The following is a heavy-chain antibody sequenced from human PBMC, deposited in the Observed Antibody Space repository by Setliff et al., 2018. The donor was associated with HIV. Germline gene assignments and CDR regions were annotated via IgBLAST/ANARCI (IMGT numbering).Heavy chain of an antibody. CDR3: ARDQRTAVAGTYY. V-gene: IGHV4-59*11. D-gene: IGHD6-19*01. CDR1: GGSISSHY. J-gene: IGHJ4*02. Sequence: PSETLSLTCTVSGGSISSHYWSWIRQPPGKGLEWIGYIYYSGSTIYNPSLKSRVAISVDTSKNQFSLKLTSVTAADTAVYYCARDQRTAVAGTYYWGQGTLVTVS. CDR2: IYYSGST.